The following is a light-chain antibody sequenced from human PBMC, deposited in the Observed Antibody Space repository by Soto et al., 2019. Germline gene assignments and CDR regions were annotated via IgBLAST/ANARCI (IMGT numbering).Light chain of an antibody. V-gene: IGKV4-1*01. CDR1: QSVLYSSNNKNY. CDR3: QQYESTPPT. CDR2: WAS. Sequence: DIVMTQSPDSLAVSLGERATINCKSSQSVLYSSNNKNYLAWYQQRPGQPPKLLIYWASTRESGVPDRFSGSGSGTDFTLTITSLQAEDVAVYCCQQYESTPPTFGQWTKLEIK. J-gene: IGKJ2*01.